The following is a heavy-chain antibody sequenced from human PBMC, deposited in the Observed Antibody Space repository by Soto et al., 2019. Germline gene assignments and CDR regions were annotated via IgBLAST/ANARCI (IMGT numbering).Heavy chain of an antibody. V-gene: IGHV1-18*01. J-gene: IGHJ5*02. CDR1: GFTFTSYG. CDR2: ISAYNGNT. Sequence: QVQLVQSGAEVKQPAASVKVTCKASGFTFTSYGFNWVRQAPGQGLEWMGWISAYNGNTYYAQKLKDRVTLTTDTSPSTAYMDLRSLRSDDTAMYYCARIPPPSGYCDSTSCQSWSDHWGQGTLVNVSS. CDR3: ARIPPPSGYCDSTSCQSWSDH. D-gene: IGHD2-2*01.